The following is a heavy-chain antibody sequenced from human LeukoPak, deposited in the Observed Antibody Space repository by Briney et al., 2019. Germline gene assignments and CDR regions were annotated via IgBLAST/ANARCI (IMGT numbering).Heavy chain of an antibody. J-gene: IGHJ4*02. CDR3: ARDARLWAAAGLGY. V-gene: IGHV3-21*01. CDR2: ISSSSSYI. D-gene: IGHD6-13*01. CDR1: GFTFSSYS. Sequence: GGSLRLSCAASGFTFSSYSMNWVRQAPGKGLEWVSSISSSSSYIYYADSVKGRFTISRDNAKNSLYLQMNSLRAEDTAVYYCARDARLWAAAGLGYWGQGTLVTVSS.